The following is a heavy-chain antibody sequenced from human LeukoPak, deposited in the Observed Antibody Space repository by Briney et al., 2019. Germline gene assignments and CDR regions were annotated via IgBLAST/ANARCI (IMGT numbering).Heavy chain of an antibody. J-gene: IGHJ6*03. CDR3: AKDLSDLDGYYYYYMDV. Sequence: GGSLRLSCAASGFPSSTYWMTWVRQAPGKGLEWVANIKQDGSKTYYADSVKGRFTIARDNAKNSVSLQMNSLRDEDTAVYYCAKDLSDLDGYYYYYMDVWGKGTTVTVSS. CDR2: IKQDGSKT. V-gene: IGHV3-7*01. CDR1: GFPSSTYW. D-gene: IGHD2-21*02.